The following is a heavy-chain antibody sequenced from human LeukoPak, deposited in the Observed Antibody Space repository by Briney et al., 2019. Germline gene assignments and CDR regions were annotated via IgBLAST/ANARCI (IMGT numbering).Heavy chain of an antibody. J-gene: IGHJ4*02. CDR3: TAGRAYSLLDF. D-gene: IGHD5-18*01. CDR2: FDLVHGDT. Sequence: ASVKVSCKVSGYRFTELSRHWVRQAPGKGLEWLGGFDLVHGDTIYAQKFQGRVTMTEDTSTDTSYMELSSLGSEDTAVYFCTAGRAYSLLDFWGQGTLAIVSS. V-gene: IGHV1-24*01. CDR1: GYRFTELS.